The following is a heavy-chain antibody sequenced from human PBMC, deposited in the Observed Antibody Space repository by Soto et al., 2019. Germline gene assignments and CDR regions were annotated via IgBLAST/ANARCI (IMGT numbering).Heavy chain of an antibody. V-gene: IGHV4-34*01. CDR3: ARGGVRWMVPAYFDH. J-gene: IGHJ4*02. CDR1: GGSFSGYS. D-gene: IGHD2-15*01. CDR2: INHSGST. Sequence: KPSETLSLTCAVYGGSFSGYSWSWIRQPPGKGLEWIGEINHSGSTNYNPSLKSRVTISLDTSKNQLSLKLSSVTAADRAVYYCARGGVRWMVPAYFDHWGQGTLVTVSS.